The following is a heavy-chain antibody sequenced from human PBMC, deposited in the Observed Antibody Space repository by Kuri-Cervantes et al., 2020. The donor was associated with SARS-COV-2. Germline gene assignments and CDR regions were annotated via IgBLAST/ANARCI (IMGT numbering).Heavy chain of an antibody. V-gene: IGHV4-34*01. J-gene: IGHJ4*02. CDR2: INHSGST. CDR3: AREIPEYCSGGSCYSSSARVFDY. Sequence: GSLRLSCAVYGGSFSGYYWSWIRQPPGKGLEWIGEINHSGSTNYNPSLKSRVTISVDTSKNQFSLKLSSVTAADTAVYYCAREIPEYCSGGSCYSSSARVFDYWGQGTLVTVSS. CDR1: GGSFSGYY. D-gene: IGHD2-15*01.